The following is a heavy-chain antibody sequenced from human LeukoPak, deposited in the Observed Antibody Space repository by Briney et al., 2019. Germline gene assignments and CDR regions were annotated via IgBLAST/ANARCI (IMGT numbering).Heavy chain of an antibody. CDR2: INPNSGGT. CDR1: GYTFTGYY. J-gene: IGHJ5*02. Sequence: VASVKVSCKAYGYTFTGYYRHWVRQAPGQGLEWMGCINPNSGGTNYAQKFQGRVTMTRDASISTAYMELSRLRSDDTAVYYCAVATTVTTMNWFDPWGQGTLVTVSS. D-gene: IGHD4-17*01. V-gene: IGHV1-2*02. CDR3: AVATTVTTMNWFDP.